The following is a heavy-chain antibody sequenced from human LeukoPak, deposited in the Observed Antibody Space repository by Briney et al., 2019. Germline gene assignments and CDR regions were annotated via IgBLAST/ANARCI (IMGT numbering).Heavy chain of an antibody. CDR2: IFSSGST. V-gene: IGHV3-53*01. CDR1: GFTVSSHY. J-gene: IGHJ4*02. Sequence: QSGGFLRLSCAASGFTVSSHYMSWVRQAPGKGLEWVSVIFSSGSTYYADSVKGRFTISRDNSKNTLYLQMNSLRAEDTAVYYCAKLALDSSGRKPYYFDYWGQGTLVTVSS. CDR3: AKLALDSSGRKPYYFDY. D-gene: IGHD3-22*01.